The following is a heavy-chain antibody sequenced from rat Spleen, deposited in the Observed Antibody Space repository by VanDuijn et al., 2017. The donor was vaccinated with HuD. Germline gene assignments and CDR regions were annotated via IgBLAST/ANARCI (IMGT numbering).Heavy chain of an antibody. J-gene: IGHJ2*01. CDR2: IYKDSTII. D-gene: IGHD4-3*01. CDR1: GFNFNDYW. CDR3: GTERLGGVG. V-gene: IGHV4-2*01. Sequence: EVKLVESGGGLVQPGRSLKLSCAASGFNFNDYWMGWVRQAPGKGLQWIGEIYKDSTIINYIPSLKDRITISRDNAQNTLYLQMSKLGSEDTAFYYCGTERLGGVGWGQGVMVTVSS.